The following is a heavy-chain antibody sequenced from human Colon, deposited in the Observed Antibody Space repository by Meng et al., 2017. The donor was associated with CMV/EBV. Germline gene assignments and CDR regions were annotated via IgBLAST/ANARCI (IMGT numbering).Heavy chain of an antibody. J-gene: IGHJ3*02. D-gene: IGHD2-21*02. Sequence: GQLQEQGPGPVKPSETLSLICTVSGDSISIYYWSGIRQPAGKGLEWIGRFYTTEHANYNPSLKSRVTMSIDTSKNQFSLRLSSVTAADTAVYYCVRDGPIFCDGNCSEFFDIWGQGTMVTV. V-gene: IGHV4-4*07. CDR3: VRDGPIFCDGNCSEFFDI. CDR1: GDSISIYY. CDR2: FYTTEHA.